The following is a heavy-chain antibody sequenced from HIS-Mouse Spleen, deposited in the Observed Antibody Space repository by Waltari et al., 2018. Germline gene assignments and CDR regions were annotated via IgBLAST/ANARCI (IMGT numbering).Heavy chain of an antibody. J-gene: IGHJ4*02. CDR2: TYYRSKWYN. D-gene: IGHD7-27*01. CDR1: GDSVSSNRAA. CDR3: ARGSQTGVRYYFDY. Sequence: QVQLQQSGPGLVKPSQTLSLTCAISGDSVSSNRAAWNWLRPSPSKGLAWLGRTYYRSKWYNDYAVSVKSRITINPDTSKNQFSLQLNSVTPEDTAVYYCARGSQTGVRYYFDYWGQGTLVTVSS. V-gene: IGHV6-1*01.